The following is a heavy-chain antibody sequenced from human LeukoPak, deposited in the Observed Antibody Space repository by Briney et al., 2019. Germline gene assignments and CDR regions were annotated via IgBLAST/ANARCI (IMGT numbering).Heavy chain of an antibody. CDR3: ARGLAPTDWYFDL. J-gene: IGHJ2*01. CDR2: IYHSGST. CDR1: GYSISSGFF. Sequence: SETLSLTCAVSGYSISSGFFWGWIRQPPGKGLEWIGSIYHSGSTYYNPSLKSRVTISVDTSKNQFSLQLRFVTAADTAVYYCARGLAPTDWYFDLWGRGTLVTVSS. V-gene: IGHV4-38-2*01. D-gene: IGHD2-15*01.